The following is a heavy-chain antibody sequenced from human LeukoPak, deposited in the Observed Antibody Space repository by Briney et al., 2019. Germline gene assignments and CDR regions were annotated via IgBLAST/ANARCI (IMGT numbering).Heavy chain of an antibody. J-gene: IGHJ2*01. CDR2: INPNSGGT. V-gene: IGHV1-2*02. D-gene: IGHD1-26*01. CDR1: GHTFTGYY. Sequence: ASVRVSCKASGHTFTGYYMHWVRQAPGQGLEWMGWINPNSGGTNYAQKFQGRVTMTRDTSISTAYMELSRLRSDDTAVYYCARVVGATNWYFDLWGRGTLVTVSS. CDR3: ARVVGATNWYFDL.